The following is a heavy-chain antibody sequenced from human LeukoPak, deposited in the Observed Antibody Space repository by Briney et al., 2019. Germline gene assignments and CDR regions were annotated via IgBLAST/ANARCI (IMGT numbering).Heavy chain of an antibody. CDR1: GESISGFY. V-gene: IGHV4-59*01. CDR2: IYCSGST. Sequence: PSETLSLTCTVSGESISGFYWTWIRQPPGKGLEWIGYIYCSGSTNYNPSLKSRVAISVDTSKNQFSLKLSSVTAADTAVYYCARLSTVTTSFDYWGQGTLVTVSS. CDR3: ARLSTVTTSFDY. J-gene: IGHJ4*02. D-gene: IGHD4-17*01.